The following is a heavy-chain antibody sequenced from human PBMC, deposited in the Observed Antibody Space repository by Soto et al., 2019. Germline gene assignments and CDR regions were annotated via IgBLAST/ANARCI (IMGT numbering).Heavy chain of an antibody. CDR3: AHRLRAYYYGSGSFDY. CDR2: IYWDDNK. Sequence: QITLKESGPTLVKPTQTLTLTCTFSGFSLSTSGVGVGWIRRPPGKALEWLALIYWDDNKRYSPSLKSRLTITKDTSKNQVVLTMTNMDPVDTATYYCAHRLRAYYYGSGSFDYWGQGTLVTVSS. CDR1: GFSLSTSGVG. V-gene: IGHV2-5*02. D-gene: IGHD3-10*01. J-gene: IGHJ4*02.